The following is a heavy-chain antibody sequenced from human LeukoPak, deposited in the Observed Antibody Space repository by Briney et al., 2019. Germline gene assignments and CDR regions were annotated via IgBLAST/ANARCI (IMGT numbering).Heavy chain of an antibody. V-gene: IGHV1-3*01. D-gene: IGHD6-19*01. CDR3: ARLVEISTVAGTYYFDY. J-gene: IGHJ4*02. Sequence: KFQGRVTITRDTSASIAYMELSSLRSEDTAVYYCARLVEISTVAGTYYFDYWGQGTLVTVSS.